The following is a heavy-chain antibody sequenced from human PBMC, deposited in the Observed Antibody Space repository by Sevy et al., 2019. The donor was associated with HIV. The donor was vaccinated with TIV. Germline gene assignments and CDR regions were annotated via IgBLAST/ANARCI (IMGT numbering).Heavy chain of an antibody. V-gene: IGHV3-9*01. Sequence: GGSLRLSCAASGFTFEDYALHWVRQAPGKGLEWVSGISWNSGRIGYADSVKGRFTISRDNAKNSLYLQMNSLRAEDTAFYYCAKDSYYDSSGYFDAWGQGTLVTVSS. CDR1: GFTFEDYA. CDR2: ISWNSGRI. D-gene: IGHD3-22*01. J-gene: IGHJ4*02. CDR3: AKDSYYDSSGYFDA.